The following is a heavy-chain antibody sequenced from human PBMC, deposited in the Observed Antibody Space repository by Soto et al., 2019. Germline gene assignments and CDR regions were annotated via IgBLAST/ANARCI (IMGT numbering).Heavy chain of an antibody. CDR3: ARVAEDIVVVPAAIGAFDI. CDR2: ISAYNGNT. V-gene: IGHV1-18*01. CDR1: GYTFTSYG. J-gene: IGHJ3*02. D-gene: IGHD2-2*01. Sequence: ASVKVSCKASGYTFTSYGISWVRQAPGQGLEWMGWISAYNGNTNYAQKLQGRVTMTTDTSTSTAYMELRSLRSDDTAVYYCARVAEDIVVVPAAIGAFDIWGQGTMVTVSS.